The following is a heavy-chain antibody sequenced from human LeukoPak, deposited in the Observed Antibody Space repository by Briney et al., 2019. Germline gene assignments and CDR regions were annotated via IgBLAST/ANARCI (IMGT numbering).Heavy chain of an antibody. CDR3: TRDIRTYYYGSGSY. J-gene: IGHJ4*02. V-gene: IGHV3-49*04. CDR1: GFTFGDYA. Sequence: GRSLRLSCTASGFTFGDYAMSWVRQAPGKGLEGVGFIRSKAYGGTTEYAASVKGRFTISRDDSKSIAYLQMNSLKTEDTAVYYCTRDIRTYYYGSGSYWGQGTLVTVSS. D-gene: IGHD3-10*01. CDR2: IRSKAYGGTT.